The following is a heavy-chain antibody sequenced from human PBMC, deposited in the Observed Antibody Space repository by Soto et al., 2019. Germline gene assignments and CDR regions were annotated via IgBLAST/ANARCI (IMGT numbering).Heavy chain of an antibody. CDR1: SGSITDYS. D-gene: IGHD3-22*01. CDR3: ASVFYTDSSGYPRPIFDS. CDR2: IYSSGTT. V-gene: IGHV4-4*07. Sequence: SETLSLTCVVSSGSITDYSWTWIRRPAGKGLEWIGLIYSSGTTSYNPSLESRVTMSLDTTKKSFSLELTSVTAADTAVYYCASVFYTDSSGYPRPIFDSWVPGTLVTVSS. J-gene: IGHJ4*02.